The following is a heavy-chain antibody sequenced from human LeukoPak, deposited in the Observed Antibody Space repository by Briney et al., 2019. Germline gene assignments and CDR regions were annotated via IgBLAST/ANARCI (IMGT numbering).Heavy chain of an antibody. CDR2: IKEDGSEK. J-gene: IGHJ6*02. CDR1: GFTFSSYW. V-gene: IGHV3-7*01. CDR3: ARGRNLAV. Sequence: GGSLRLSCAASGFTFSSYWMSWVRQAPGKGLEWVANIKEDGSEKYYVDSVKGRFTISSDNAKKSLFLQMNSLRVEDTALYYCARGRNLAVWGQGTTVTVSS.